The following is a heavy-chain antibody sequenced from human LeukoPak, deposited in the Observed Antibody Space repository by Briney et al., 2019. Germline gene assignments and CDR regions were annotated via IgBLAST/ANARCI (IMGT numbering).Heavy chain of an antibody. CDR1: GGPISSYY. Sequence: SETLSLTCTVSGGPISSYYWSWIRQPAGKGLEWIGRIYTSGSTNYNPSLKIRVTMSVDTSKNQFSLKLSSVTAADTAVYYCARDSLWFGESLDVWGKGTTVTVSS. CDR2: IYTSGST. J-gene: IGHJ6*04. CDR3: ARDSLWFGESLDV. D-gene: IGHD3-10*01. V-gene: IGHV4-4*07.